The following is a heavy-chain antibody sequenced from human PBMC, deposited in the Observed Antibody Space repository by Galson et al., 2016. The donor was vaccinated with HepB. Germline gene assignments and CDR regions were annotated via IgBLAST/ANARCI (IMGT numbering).Heavy chain of an antibody. CDR3: GKEWGFSNYGLPWFDP. J-gene: IGHJ5*02. D-gene: IGHD4-11*01. Sequence: SLRLSCAASGFPFSGHWMHWVRQPPGKGLVWVARINSDGTTTDYAHSVKGRFSVSRDNARNTLYLQMTSLRAEDTATYYRGKEWGFSNYGLPWFDPRGQGTLVAVSS. V-gene: IGHV3-74*01. CDR1: GFPFSGHW. CDR2: INSDGTTT.